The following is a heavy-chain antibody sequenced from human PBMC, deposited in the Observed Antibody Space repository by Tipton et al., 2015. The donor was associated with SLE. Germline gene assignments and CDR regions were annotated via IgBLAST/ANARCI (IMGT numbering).Heavy chain of an antibody. V-gene: IGHV4-38-2*01. Sequence: TLSLTCAVSGYSISSGYYWGWIRQPPGKGLEWIGSIYYSGSTYYNPSLKSRVTISVDTSKNQFSLKLSSVTAADTAVYYCATQSEYSSSSRWFDPWGQGTLVTVSS. J-gene: IGHJ5*02. D-gene: IGHD6-6*01. CDR3: ATQSEYSSSSRWFDP. CDR1: GYSISSGYY. CDR2: IYYSGST.